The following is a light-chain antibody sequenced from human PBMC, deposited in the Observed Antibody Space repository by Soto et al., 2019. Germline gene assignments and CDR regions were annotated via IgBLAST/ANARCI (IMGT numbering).Light chain of an antibody. V-gene: IGKV1-5*01. CDR1: QSISSY. CDR3: LQHNSHPFT. J-gene: IGKJ4*01. Sequence: DTQLTQSPSTLSASVGDRVTITCRASQSISSYLAWYQQKPGKAPKLLIYDASSLESGVPSRFSGSGSGTEFTLTISSLQPEDFATYYCLQHNSHPFTFGGGTKVDIK. CDR2: DAS.